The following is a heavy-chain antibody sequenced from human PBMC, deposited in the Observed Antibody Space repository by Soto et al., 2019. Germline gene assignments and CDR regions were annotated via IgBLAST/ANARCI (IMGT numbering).Heavy chain of an antibody. CDR3: ARGGDYDFWSGDNWFDP. J-gene: IGHJ5*02. D-gene: IGHD3-3*01. V-gene: IGHV1-3*01. Sequence: ASGKVSCKASGYTFTSYAMHWVRQAPGQRLEWMGWINAGNGNTKYSQKFQGRVTITRDTSASTAYMELSSLRSEDTAVYYCARGGDYDFWSGDNWFDPWGQGTLVNVSS. CDR2: INAGNGNT. CDR1: GYTFTSYA.